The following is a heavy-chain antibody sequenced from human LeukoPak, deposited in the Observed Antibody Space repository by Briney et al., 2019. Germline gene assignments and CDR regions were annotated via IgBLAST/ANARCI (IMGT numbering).Heavy chain of an antibody. CDR3: ARVLRYYYDSSGRNWFDP. CDR2: INHSGST. CDR1: GGSFSGYY. J-gene: IGHJ5*02. Sequence: SETLSLTCAVYGGSFSGYYWSWIRQPPGKGLEWIGEINHSGSTNYNPSLKSRVTISVDTSKNQFSLKLSSVTAADTAVYYCARVLRYYYDSSGRNWFDPWGQGTLVTVPS. D-gene: IGHD3-22*01. V-gene: IGHV4-34*01.